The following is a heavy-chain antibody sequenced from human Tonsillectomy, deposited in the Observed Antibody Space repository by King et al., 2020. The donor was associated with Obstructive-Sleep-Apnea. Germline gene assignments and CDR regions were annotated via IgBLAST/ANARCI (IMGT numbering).Heavy chain of an antibody. V-gene: IGHV4-59*08. Sequence: QLQESGPGLVKPSETLSLTCTVSGDSINNYYWSWIRQPPGKGLEWIGYMYYSGNTNYNPSLKSRVTISADTSKIQFSLRLNSVNAADTAVYYCARHRGVEDYGGYGDYFDFWGQGTLVTVSS. D-gene: IGHD5-12*01. CDR1: GDSINNYY. CDR2: MYYSGNT. CDR3: ARHRGVEDYGGYGDYFDF. J-gene: IGHJ4*02.